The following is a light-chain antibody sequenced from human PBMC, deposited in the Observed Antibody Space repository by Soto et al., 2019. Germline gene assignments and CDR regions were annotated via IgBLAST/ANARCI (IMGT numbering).Light chain of an antibody. CDR1: QSISNNY. J-gene: IGKJ2*01. CDR2: GAS. CDR3: QQYGSSYT. Sequence: EIVLKQSPATLSLSPGERATLSCRASQSISNNYLAWYQQKLGQAPRLLVYGASSRATGIPDRFSGIGSGTDFTLTISGLEPEDFAVYFCQQYGSSYTFGQGTKLEIK. V-gene: IGKV3-20*01.